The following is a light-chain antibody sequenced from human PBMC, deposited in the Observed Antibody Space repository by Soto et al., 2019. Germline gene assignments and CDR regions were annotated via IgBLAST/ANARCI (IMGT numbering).Light chain of an antibody. CDR1: QSVASNY. V-gene: IGKV3-20*01. J-gene: IGKJ1*01. CDR3: QQYGDAPET. CDR2: GAS. Sequence: EIGLTQSPGTLSLSPGERATLSCRASQSVASNYLAWYQLKPGQAPRLLIYGASSRTTGIPDRFGGSGSGTEFTLTISRLEPEDFAVYFWQQYGDAPETVGQGTKVEVK.